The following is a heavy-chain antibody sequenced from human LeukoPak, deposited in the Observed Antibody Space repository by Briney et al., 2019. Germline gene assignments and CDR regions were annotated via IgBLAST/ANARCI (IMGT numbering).Heavy chain of an antibody. J-gene: IGHJ4*02. CDR1: GFTFSSYS. CDR3: ARDPTRGPAAIPY. V-gene: IGHV3-21*01. Sequence: GGSLRLSCAASGFTFSSYSMNWVRQAPGKGLEWVSSISSSSSYIYYADSVKGRFTISRDNAKNSLYLQMNSLRAEDTAVYYCARDPTRGPAAIPYWGQGTLVTVSS. D-gene: IGHD2-2*01. CDR2: ISSSSSYI.